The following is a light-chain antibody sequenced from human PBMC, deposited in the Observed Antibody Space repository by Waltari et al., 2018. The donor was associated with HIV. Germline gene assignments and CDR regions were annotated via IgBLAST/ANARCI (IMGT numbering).Light chain of an antibody. J-gene: IGKJ5*01. CDR1: QSVPNIY. Sequence: IVLTQSSATLSLFPGKIATLSSTASQSVPNIYLAWYQQRPGRAPMLLIYGPSTRATGSPDRCSGGGSGTDFTLTISRLEPEDFAVFYCQQYGGSPITFGQGTRLEIK. CDR2: GPS. V-gene: IGKV3-20*01. CDR3: QQYGGSPIT.